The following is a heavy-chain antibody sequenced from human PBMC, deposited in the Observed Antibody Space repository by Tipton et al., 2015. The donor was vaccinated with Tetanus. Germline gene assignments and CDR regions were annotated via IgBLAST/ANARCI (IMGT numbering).Heavy chain of an antibody. CDR2: IKQDGSEK. J-gene: IGHJ6*02. Sequence: WVRQAPGKGLEWVANIKQDGSEKYYVDSVKGRFTISRDNAKNSLYLQMNSLRAEDTAVYYCARLNGGWLNYYYHGMDVWGQGTTVTVSS. D-gene: IGHD4-23*01. V-gene: IGHV3-7*01. CDR3: ARLNGGWLNYYYHGMDV.